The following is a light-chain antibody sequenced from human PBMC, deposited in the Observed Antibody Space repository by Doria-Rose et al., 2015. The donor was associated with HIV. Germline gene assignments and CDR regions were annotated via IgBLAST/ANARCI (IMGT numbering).Light chain of an antibody. CDR2: DGS. V-gene: IGKV3-20*01. CDR1: QSFSSTY. Sequence: EIVLTQSPGTLPLSPGERATLSCRASQSFSSTYLAWYQQKPGQAHSLLIYDGSTSATGIPDRFSASGYGTDFTLTINRLEPEDFALYYCHQYGTSWTFGQGTKVEI. J-gene: IGKJ1*01. CDR3: HQYGTSWT.